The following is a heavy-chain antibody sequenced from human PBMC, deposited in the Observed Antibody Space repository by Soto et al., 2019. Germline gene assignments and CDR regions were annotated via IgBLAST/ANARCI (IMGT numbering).Heavy chain of an antibody. CDR2: IKEDGRER. Sequence: EVQLVESGGGLVQPGGSLRLSCAASGFTFSSYWMSWVRQAPGKGLEWVANIKEDGRERYYVDSVKGRFTISRDNAKNSLYLQMNSLRAEDTAVYYCARATGADKEDYWGQGTLVTVSS. J-gene: IGHJ4*02. CDR3: ARATGADKEDY. V-gene: IGHV3-7*04. CDR1: GFTFSSYW. D-gene: IGHD3-10*01.